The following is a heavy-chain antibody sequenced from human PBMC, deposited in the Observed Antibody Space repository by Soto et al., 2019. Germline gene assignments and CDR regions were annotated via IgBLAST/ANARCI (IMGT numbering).Heavy chain of an antibody. CDR2: FDPEDGET. D-gene: IGHD3-16*01. V-gene: IGHV1-24*01. CDR3: ATDRYDYIWGSSRQVLYY. Sequence: ASVKVSCKASGYTFTGYYMHWVRQAPGKGLEWMGGFDPEDGETIYTQKFQGRVTMTEDTSTDTAYMELSSLRSEDTAVYYCATDRYDYIWGSSRQVLYYWGQGTLVTVSS. CDR1: GYTFTGYY. J-gene: IGHJ4*02.